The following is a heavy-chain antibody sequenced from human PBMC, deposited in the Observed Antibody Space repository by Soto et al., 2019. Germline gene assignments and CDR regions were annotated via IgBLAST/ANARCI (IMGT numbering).Heavy chain of an antibody. Sequence: LSLTCTVSGGSISSYYWSWIRQPPGKGLEWIGFISYSGSTYYSTSLKSRVTISVDTSKSQFSLNLSFVTAADTAVYYCATMGTPATGLYFFDYWGQGSLVTVSS. CDR1: GGSISSYY. CDR3: ATMGTPATGLYFFDY. J-gene: IGHJ4*02. D-gene: IGHD2-15*01. V-gene: IGHV4-30-4*08. CDR2: ISYSGST.